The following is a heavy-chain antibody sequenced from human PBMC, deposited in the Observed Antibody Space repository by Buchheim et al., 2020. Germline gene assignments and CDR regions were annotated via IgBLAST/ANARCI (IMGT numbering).Heavy chain of an antibody. CDR2: INPSAGST. J-gene: IGHJ4*02. V-gene: IGHV1-46*01. Sequence: QVQLVQSGAEVKEPGASVKVSCKASGYTFTSYYMHWVRQAPGQGLEWMGVINPSAGSTTYAQKFQGRLTMTRDTSTTTVYVEVGSLRVEDTAVYFCARAASSGRRFDYWGQGT. D-gene: IGHD1-26*01. CDR3: ARAASSGRRFDY. CDR1: GYTFTSYY.